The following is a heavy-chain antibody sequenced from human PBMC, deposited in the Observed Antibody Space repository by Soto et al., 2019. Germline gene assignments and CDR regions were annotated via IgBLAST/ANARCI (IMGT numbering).Heavy chain of an antibody. CDR3: AREYYDYIWGSYRTSYYFDY. Sequence: GGSLRLSCAASGFTFSSYGMHWVRQAPGKGLEWVAVIWYDGSNKYYADSVKGRFTISRDNSKNTLYLQMNSLRAEDTAVYYCAREYYDYIWGSYRTSYYFDYWGQGTLVTVSS. D-gene: IGHD3-16*02. V-gene: IGHV3-33*01. J-gene: IGHJ4*02. CDR2: IWYDGSNK. CDR1: GFTFSSYG.